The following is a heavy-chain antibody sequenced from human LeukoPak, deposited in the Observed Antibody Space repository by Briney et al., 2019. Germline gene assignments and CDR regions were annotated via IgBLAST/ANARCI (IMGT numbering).Heavy chain of an antibody. D-gene: IGHD3-3*01. V-gene: IGHV4-31*03. CDR3: ARADFRGGYFASFDY. Sequence: SETLSLTCSVSGGSISNGDYYWSWIRQHPEKGREWIGYIYYSGSAYYNPSLKGRVTVSIDTTKNQFSLRLSSVTAADTAVYYCARADFRGGYFASFDYWGQGTLVTVSS. CDR1: GGSISNGDYY. CDR2: IYYSGSA. J-gene: IGHJ4*02.